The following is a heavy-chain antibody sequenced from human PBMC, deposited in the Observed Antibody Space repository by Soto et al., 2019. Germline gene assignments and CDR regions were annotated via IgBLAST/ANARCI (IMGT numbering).Heavy chain of an antibody. CDR1: GFTFNSHA. D-gene: IGHD6-19*01. J-gene: IGHJ4*02. CDR3: AKDLQFSGWLSAQTVDY. CDR2: ISGSDGST. V-gene: IGHV3-23*01. Sequence: EVQLLESGGGLVQPGGSLRLSCAVSGFTFNSHAMSWVRQAPGKGLECVSTISGSDGSTNYADSVKGRFTISRDKSKSTLYLQMTSLRAEDTAVYYCAKDLQFSGWLSAQTVDYWGQGTQVTVSS.